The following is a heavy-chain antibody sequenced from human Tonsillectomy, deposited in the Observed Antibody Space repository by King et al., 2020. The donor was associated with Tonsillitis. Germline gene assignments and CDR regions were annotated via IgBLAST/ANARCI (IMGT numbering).Heavy chain of an antibody. CDR3: ARECCRGGSCIRGWFDP. D-gene: IGHD2-15*01. CDR2: IYSGGST. Sequence: QLVQSGGGLIQPGGSLRLSCAASGFTVSSNYMNWVRQAPGKGLEWVSVIYSGGSTYYADSVKGRFTISRDNSKNTLYLKMNSLRAEDTAVYYCARECCRGGSCIRGWFDPWGQGTLVTVSS. J-gene: IGHJ5*02. V-gene: IGHV3-53*01. CDR1: GFTVSSNY.